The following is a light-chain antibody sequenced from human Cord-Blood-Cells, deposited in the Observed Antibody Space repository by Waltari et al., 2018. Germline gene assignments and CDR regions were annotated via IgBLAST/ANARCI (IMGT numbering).Light chain of an antibody. CDR1: SSDVGGYNY. CDR3: SSYAGSNNFV. CDR2: EVS. Sequence: QSALTQPPSASGSPGQSFTISCPGTSSDVGGYNYVSWYQQHPGKAPKLMIYEVSKRPSGGPARFSGSTSGNTASLTVSGLQAEDEADYYCSSYAGSNNFVFGTGTKVT. V-gene: IGLV2-8*01. J-gene: IGLJ1*01.